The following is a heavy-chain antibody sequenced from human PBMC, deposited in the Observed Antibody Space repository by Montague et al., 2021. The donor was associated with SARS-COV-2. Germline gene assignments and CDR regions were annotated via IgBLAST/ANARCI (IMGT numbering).Heavy chain of an antibody. J-gene: IGHJ4*02. CDR3: AREYSSGVYFDY. CDR2: IDWDDDK. CDR1: GFSLSTSGMC. Sequence: VEPTQTLTLTCTFSGFSLSTSGMCVSWIRQPPGKALEWLARIDWDDDKYYSTSLKTRLTISKDTSKNQVVLTMTNMDPVDTATYYCAREYSSGVYFDYWGQGTLVTVSS. D-gene: IGHD6-19*01. V-gene: IGHV2-70*11.